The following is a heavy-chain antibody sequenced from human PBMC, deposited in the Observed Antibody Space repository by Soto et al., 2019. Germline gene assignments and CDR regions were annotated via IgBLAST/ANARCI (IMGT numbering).Heavy chain of an antibody. CDR2: INHSGST. V-gene: IGHV4-34*01. Sequence: SETLSLTCTVSGGSLSSYYWSWIRQPPGKGLEWIGEINHSGSTNYNPSLKSRVTISVDTSKNQFSLKLSSVTAADTAVYYCARGRNYGSGSYYKSVNWFDPWGQGTLVTVSS. D-gene: IGHD3-10*01. CDR3: ARGRNYGSGSYYKSVNWFDP. CDR1: GGSLSSYY. J-gene: IGHJ5*02.